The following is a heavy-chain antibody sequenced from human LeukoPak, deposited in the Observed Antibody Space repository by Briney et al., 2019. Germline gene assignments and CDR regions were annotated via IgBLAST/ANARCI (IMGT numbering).Heavy chain of an antibody. CDR3: ASWAYYYDSSGYSFDI. Sequence: SVKVSCKASGGTFSSYAISWVRQAPGQGLEWMGGIIPIFGTANYAQKFQGRVTITADESTSTAYMELSSLRSEDTAVYYCASWAYYYDSSGYSFDIWGQGTMVTVSS. D-gene: IGHD3-22*01. J-gene: IGHJ3*02. CDR2: IIPIFGTA. CDR1: GGTFSSYA. V-gene: IGHV1-69*13.